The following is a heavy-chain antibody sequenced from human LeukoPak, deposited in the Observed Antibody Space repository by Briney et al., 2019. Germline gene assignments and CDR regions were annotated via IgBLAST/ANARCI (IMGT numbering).Heavy chain of an antibody. V-gene: IGHV3-30*02. CDR2: IPFDGSHK. J-gene: IGHJ6*03. CDR1: GFTLSDYG. D-gene: IGHD6-19*01. Sequence: PGGSLRLSCVVSGFTLSDYGIHWVRQAPGRGLQWVAFIPFDGSHKYYADSVRGRFTISRDNSKNTLYLHMNSLRAEDTAVYFCAKGSKAVLFTRDHYMDVWGKGTTVTISS. CDR3: AKGSKAVLFTRDHYMDV.